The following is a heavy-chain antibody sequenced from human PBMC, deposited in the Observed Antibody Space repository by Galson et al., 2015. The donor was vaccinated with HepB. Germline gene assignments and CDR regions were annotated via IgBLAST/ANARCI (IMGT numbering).Heavy chain of an antibody. Sequence: SLRLSCAASGFTFSAYGMHWVRQAPGKGLEWVAIIWYDGSNKFYADSVKGRFTISRDNSKNTLYMQMDSLRGEDTAVYYCARTVNKCDSSGYYPDYWGRGTLVTVSS. CDR2: IWYDGSNK. CDR1: GFTFSAYG. V-gene: IGHV3-33*08. CDR3: ARTVNKCDSSGYYPDY. D-gene: IGHD3-22*01. J-gene: IGHJ4*02.